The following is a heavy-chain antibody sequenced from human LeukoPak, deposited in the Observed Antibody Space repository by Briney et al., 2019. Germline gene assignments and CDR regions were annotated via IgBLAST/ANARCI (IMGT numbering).Heavy chain of an antibody. Sequence: SETLSLTCAVYGGSFSGYYWSWIRQPPGKGLEWIGEINHSGSTNYNPSLKSRVTISVDTSKNQFSLKLSSVTAADTAVYYCAREKERDYYDSSGYYGFDYWGQGTLVTVSS. CDR1: GGSFSGYY. D-gene: IGHD3-22*01. V-gene: IGHV4-34*01. CDR2: INHSGST. CDR3: AREKERDYYDSSGYYGFDY. J-gene: IGHJ4*02.